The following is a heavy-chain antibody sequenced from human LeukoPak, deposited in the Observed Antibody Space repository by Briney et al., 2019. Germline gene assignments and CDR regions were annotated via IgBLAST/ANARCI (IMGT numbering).Heavy chain of an antibody. Sequence: SETLSLTCTVSGGSVSSGSYYWNWIRQPPGKGLEWIGYIYYSGSTNYNPSLKSRVTISVDTSKNQFSLKLSSVTAADTAVYYCARAAYSGSYHPDYWGQGTLVTVSS. D-gene: IGHD1-26*01. CDR2: IYYSGST. V-gene: IGHV4-61*01. CDR3: ARAAYSGSYHPDY. CDR1: GGSVSSGSYY. J-gene: IGHJ4*02.